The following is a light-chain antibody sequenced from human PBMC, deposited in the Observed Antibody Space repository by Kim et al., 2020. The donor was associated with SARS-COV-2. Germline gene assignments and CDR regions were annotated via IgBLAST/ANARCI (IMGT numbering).Light chain of an antibody. V-gene: IGKV1-6*01. J-gene: IGKJ2*01. CDR3: LQDYNYPRT. CDR2: AAS. CDR1: QYIRYD. Sequence: SASVRDRVTITCRASQYIRYDLGWYQQKPGKAPKLLIYAASTLQSGVPSRFSGSGSGTDFTLTISSLQPEDFATYYCLQDYNYPRTFGQGTKLEI.